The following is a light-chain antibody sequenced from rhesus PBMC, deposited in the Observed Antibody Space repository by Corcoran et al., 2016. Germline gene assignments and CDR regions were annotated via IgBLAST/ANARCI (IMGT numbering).Light chain of an antibody. Sequence: DIVMTQTPLSLPVTPGEPASISCRSSQSLLHSNGNTYLYWYLQKPGQSPQLLIYLVSHRASGVPDRFSGSGSGTDFTLKISRVKAEDVGVYYCMQVIQLPYSFGQGTKVEIK. J-gene: IGKJ2*01. V-gene: IGKV2-91*01. CDR1: QSLLHSNGNTY. CDR3: MQVIQLPYS. CDR2: LVS.